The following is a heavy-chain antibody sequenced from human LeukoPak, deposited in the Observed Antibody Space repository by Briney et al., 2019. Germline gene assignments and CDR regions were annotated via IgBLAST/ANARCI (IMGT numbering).Heavy chain of an antibody. V-gene: IGHV4-34*01. CDR2: INHSGST. D-gene: IGHD6-13*01. CDR3: ARTLLGARSSWYH. CDR1: GGSFSGYY. J-gene: IGHJ5*02. Sequence: SETLSLTCAIYGGSFSGYYWSWIREPPGKGLEWIGEINHSGSTNYNPSLKSRVTISVDTSKNQFSLKLSSVTAADTAVYYCARTLLGARSSWYHWGQGTLVNVSS.